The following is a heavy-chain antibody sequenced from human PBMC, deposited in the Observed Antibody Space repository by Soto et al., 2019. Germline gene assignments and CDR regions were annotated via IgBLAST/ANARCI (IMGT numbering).Heavy chain of an antibody. CDR2: ISYDGSNK. Sequence: QVQLVESGGGVVQPGRSLRLSCAASGFTFSSYAMHWVRQAPGKGLEWVAGISYDGSNKYYGDSVKGRVTISRDNSKNTLYLQMNSLIAEDTAVYYCARPLWRDDYNWGYFDLWGRGTLVTVSS. J-gene: IGHJ2*01. D-gene: IGHD4-4*01. V-gene: IGHV3-30-3*01. CDR3: ARPLWRDDYNWGYFDL. CDR1: GFTFSSYA.